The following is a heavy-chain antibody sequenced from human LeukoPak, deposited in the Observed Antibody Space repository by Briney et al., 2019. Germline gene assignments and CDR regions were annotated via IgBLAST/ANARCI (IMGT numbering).Heavy chain of an antibody. V-gene: IGHV1-69*05. CDR1: GGTFSSYA. CDR2: IIPIFGTA. D-gene: IGHD3-9*01. Sequence: SVKVSCKASGGTFSSYAISWVRQAPGQGLEWMGGIIPIFGTANYAQKLQGRVTMTTDTSTSTAYMELRSLRSDDTAVYYCARGLDYDILTARPLFDYWGQGTLVTVSS. J-gene: IGHJ4*02. CDR3: ARGLDYDILTARPLFDY.